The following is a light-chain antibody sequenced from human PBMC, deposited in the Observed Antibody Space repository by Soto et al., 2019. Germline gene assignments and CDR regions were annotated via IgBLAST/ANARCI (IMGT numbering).Light chain of an antibody. CDR1: QSVSNNY. CDR2: GAS. V-gene: IGKV3-20*01. Sequence: EIVWTQSPGTLSLSQGERATLSCRASQSVSNNYLAWYKQKPGQAPRLLIYGASNRATGIPDRFSGSGSGTDFTLTISRLQPEDFAVYYCQQYGSPGTFGQGTKVDIK. J-gene: IGKJ1*01. CDR3: QQYGSPGT.